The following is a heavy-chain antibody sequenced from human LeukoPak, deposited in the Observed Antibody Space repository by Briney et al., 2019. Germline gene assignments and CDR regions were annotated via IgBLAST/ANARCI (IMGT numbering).Heavy chain of an antibody. D-gene: IGHD6-13*01. J-gene: IGHJ4*02. V-gene: IGHV4-30-4*01. CDR2: IYNNGRT. CDR1: GGSISSGDYY. CDR3: ARGRSSSWSSFDY. Sequence: SETLSLTCTVSGGSISSGDYYWSWIQQPPGKGLEWIGYIYNNGRTYYNPSLKSRVTISVDTSKNLFSLKVSSVTAADAAVYYCARGRSSSWSSFDYWGQGTLVTVSS.